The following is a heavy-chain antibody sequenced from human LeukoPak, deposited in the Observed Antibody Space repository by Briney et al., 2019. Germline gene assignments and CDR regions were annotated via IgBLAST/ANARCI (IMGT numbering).Heavy chain of an antibody. CDR2: IFYSGGT. Sequence: SETPSLTCAVYGGSFSGYYWGWIRQPPGKGLEWIGSIFYSGGTYYNPSLKSRVTTSVDTSKNQFSLKLSSVTAADTAVYYCHVTTVQWGIDYWGQGTLVTVSS. V-gene: IGHV4-39*05. J-gene: IGHJ4*02. D-gene: IGHD4-11*01. CDR3: HVTTVQWGIDY. CDR1: GGSFSGYY.